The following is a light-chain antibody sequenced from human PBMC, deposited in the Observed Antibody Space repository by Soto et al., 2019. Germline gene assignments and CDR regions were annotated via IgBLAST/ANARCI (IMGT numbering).Light chain of an antibody. CDR1: SSNIGAGYD. CDR2: GNT. V-gene: IGLV1-40*01. CDR3: QSHDSSLNSWV. Sequence: QSLLTQPPSMSGAPGQRDTISYTGSSSNIGAGYDVHWYQHLPGTAPKLLIYGNTNRPSGVPDRFSGSKSGTSASLAITGLQAEDEADYYCQSHDSSLNSWVFGGGTKLTVL. J-gene: IGLJ3*02.